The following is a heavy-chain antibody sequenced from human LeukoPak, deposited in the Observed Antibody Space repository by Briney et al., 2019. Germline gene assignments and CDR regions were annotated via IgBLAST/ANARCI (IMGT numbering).Heavy chain of an antibody. CDR1: GYTFTGYY. CDR3: ARLRDSSSYYFDY. CDR2: INPNSGGT. J-gene: IGHJ4*02. V-gene: IGHV1-2*02. Sequence: ASVKVSCKASGYTFTGYYIHWVRQAPGQGLEWMGWINPNSGGTNYAQTLQGRVTMTRDTSITTAYMELSSLRYDDTAVYYCARLRDSSSYYFDYWGQGTLVTVSS.